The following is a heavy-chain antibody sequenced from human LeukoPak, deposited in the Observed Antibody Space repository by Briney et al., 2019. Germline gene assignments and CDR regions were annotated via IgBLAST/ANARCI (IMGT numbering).Heavy chain of an antibody. J-gene: IGHJ6*03. Sequence: SGGSLRLSCAASGFTFSSYSMNWVRQAPGKGLEWVSSISSSSYIYYADSVKGRFTISRDNAKNSLYLQMNSLRAEDTAVYYCARGATYYDILTGYYSNYYYYMDVWGKGTTVTISS. CDR1: GFTFSSYS. D-gene: IGHD3-9*01. V-gene: IGHV3-21*01. CDR2: ISSSSYI. CDR3: ARGATYYDILTGYYSNYYYYMDV.